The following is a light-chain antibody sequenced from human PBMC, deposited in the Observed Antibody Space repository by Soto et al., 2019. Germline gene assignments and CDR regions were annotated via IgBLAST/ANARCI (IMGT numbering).Light chain of an antibody. V-gene: IGLV3-21*02. CDR3: QVWDSSSDPLDV. CDR2: DDS. Sequence: SYELTQPPSVSVAPGQTARSTCGGNNIGSKSVHWYQQKPGQAPVLVVYDDSDRPSGIPERFSGSNSGNTATLTISRVEAGDEADYYCQVWDSSSDPLDVFGTGTKLTVL. J-gene: IGLJ1*01. CDR1: NIGSKS.